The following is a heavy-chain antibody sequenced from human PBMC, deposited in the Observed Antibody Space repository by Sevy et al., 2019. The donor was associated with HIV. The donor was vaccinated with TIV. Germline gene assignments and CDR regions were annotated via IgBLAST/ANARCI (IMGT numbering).Heavy chain of an antibody. CDR3: AGGTTGDDAFDI. CDR1: GYTFTSYG. J-gene: IGHJ3*02. D-gene: IGHD7-27*01. Sequence: ASVKVSCKASGYTFTSYGISWVRQAPGQGLEWMGWISAYNGNTNYAQKLQGRVTMTTDISTSTAYMELRSLRSDDTAVYYCAGGTTGDDAFDIWGQGTMVTVSS. V-gene: IGHV1-18*01. CDR2: ISAYNGNT.